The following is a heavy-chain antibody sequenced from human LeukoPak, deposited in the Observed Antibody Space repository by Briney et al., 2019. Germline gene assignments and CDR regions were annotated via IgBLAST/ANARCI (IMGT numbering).Heavy chain of an antibody. Sequence: SETLSLTCTVSNGSINSYYWSWIRQPPGKGLEWIGEINHSGRTNYNPSLKNRVTISVDTSKNQFSLELSSVTAADTAVYYCARRGIAAAGTYYYYGMDVWGQGTTVIVSS. CDR2: INHSGRT. V-gene: IGHV4-34*01. D-gene: IGHD6-13*01. CDR3: ARRGIAAAGTYYYYGMDV. J-gene: IGHJ6*02. CDR1: NGSINSYY.